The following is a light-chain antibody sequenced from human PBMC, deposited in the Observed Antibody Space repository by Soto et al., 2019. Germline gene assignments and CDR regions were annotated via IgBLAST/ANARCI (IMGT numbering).Light chain of an antibody. J-gene: IGKJ1*01. Sequence: DIVVTQSPLSLPVTPGEPASISCRSSQSLLHSNGYNYLDWYLQKPGQSPQLLIYLGSNRASGVPDRFSGSGSGTDFTLKISRVEAEDVGLYYCVQALQAPLTFGQGTKVEIE. CDR1: QSLLHSNGYNY. CDR3: VQALQAPLT. V-gene: IGKV2-28*01. CDR2: LGS.